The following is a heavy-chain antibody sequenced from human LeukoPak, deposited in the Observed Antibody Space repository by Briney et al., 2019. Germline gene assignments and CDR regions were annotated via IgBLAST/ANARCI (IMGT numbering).Heavy chain of an antibody. J-gene: IGHJ4*02. V-gene: IGHV1-2*06. CDR3: ARGGVDY. CDR1: GYTFTGYY. Sequence: GASVKVSCKTSGYTFTGYYIYWVRQAPGQGLEWMGQISPYSGDTNFAQQFQGRVTMTGDTSISTAYMELSRLRSDDTAVYYCARGGVDYWGQGTLVTVSS. CDR2: ISPYSGDT.